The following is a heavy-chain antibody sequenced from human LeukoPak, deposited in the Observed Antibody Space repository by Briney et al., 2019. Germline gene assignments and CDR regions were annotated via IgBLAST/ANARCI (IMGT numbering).Heavy chain of an antibody. CDR3: SREFHP. CDR2: IKHDGREE. J-gene: IGHJ5*02. CDR1: GFPFATYW. V-gene: IGHV3-7*01. Sequence: GGSLRLSCEGSGFPFATYWMAWVRQAPGKGLEWVASIKHDGREEHYVDSIKGRFTISRDNGKNSVYPQMKNLRVEDTAMYYCSREFHPWGQGTLVIVSS.